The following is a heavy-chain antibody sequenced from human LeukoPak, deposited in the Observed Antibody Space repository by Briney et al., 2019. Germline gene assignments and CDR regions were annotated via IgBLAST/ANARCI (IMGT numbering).Heavy chain of an antibody. CDR2: IYPGDSDT. V-gene: IGHV5-51*01. CDR1: GYSFTSYW. D-gene: IGHD6-13*01. J-gene: IGHJ4*02. Sequence: GESLKISCKGSGYSFTSYWIGWLRQMPGKGLEWMGIIYPGDSDTRYSPSFQGQVTISADKSISTAYLQWSSLKASDTAMYYCASVPGIAAAGYDYWGQGTLVTVSS. CDR3: ASVPGIAAAGYDY.